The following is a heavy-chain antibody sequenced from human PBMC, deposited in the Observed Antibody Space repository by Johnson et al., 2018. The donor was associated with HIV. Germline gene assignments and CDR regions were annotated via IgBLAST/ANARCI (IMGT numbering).Heavy chain of an antibody. CDR2: ISYDGNNK. CDR3: AKDNLKRTRGSDAFDI. Sequence: QVQLVESGGGVVQPGRSLRLSCVGSGFTFSSYAMHWVRQPPGKGLEWVAVISYDGNNKYYADSVKGRVTISRDNSKNTLYLQMNSLRAEDTAMYYCAKDNLKRTRGSDAFDIWGQGTRVTVSS. V-gene: IGHV3-30-3*01. CDR1: GFTFSSYA. J-gene: IGHJ3*02. D-gene: IGHD2-15*01.